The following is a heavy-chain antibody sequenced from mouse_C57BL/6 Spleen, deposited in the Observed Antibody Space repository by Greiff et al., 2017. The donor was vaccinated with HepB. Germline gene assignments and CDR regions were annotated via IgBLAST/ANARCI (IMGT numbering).Heavy chain of an antibody. J-gene: IGHJ4*01. V-gene: IGHV3-6*01. CDR3: ARSSYYYAMDY. CDR1: GYSITSGYY. D-gene: IGHD1-1*01. CDR2: ISYDGSN. Sequence: EVKLQESGPGLVKPSQSLSLTCSVTGYSITSGYYWNWIRQFPGNKLEWMGYISYDGSNNYHPSLKNRISITRDTSKNQFFLKLNSVTTEDTATYYCARSSYYYAMDYWGQGTSVTVSS.